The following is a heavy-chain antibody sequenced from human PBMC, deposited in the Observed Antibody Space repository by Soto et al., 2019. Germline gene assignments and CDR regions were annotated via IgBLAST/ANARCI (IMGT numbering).Heavy chain of an antibody. CDR3: ARETYGDYLNWFAP. Sequence: GVLRLSCAASGFIASTSYIFWVRHAPGKGLEWVATTYTSGSADYADSVKGRFTSSRDDSKNTLYLQMNSLRAEDTAVYYCARETYGDYLNWFAPWGQGTLVTVSS. D-gene: IGHD4-17*01. CDR1: GFIASTSY. CDR2: TYTSGSA. J-gene: IGHJ5*02. V-gene: IGHV3-66*01.